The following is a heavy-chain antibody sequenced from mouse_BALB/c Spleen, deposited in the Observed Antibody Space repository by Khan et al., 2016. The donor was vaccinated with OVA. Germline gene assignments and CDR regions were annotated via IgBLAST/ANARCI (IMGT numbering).Heavy chain of an antibody. D-gene: IGHD1-1*01. J-gene: IGHJ3*01. CDR3: VNHGSSSAWFTY. CDR2: VNPSTGYT. CDR1: GYTFTNYW. V-gene: IGHV1-7*01. Sequence: QVRLQQSGAELAKPGASVKMSCKASGYTFTNYWMHWVKQRPGQGLEWIGYVNPSTGYTEYNQKFKDKATLTADKSSSTAYMQLSSLTSEDSAVYYCVNHGSSSAWFTYWGQGTLVTVSA.